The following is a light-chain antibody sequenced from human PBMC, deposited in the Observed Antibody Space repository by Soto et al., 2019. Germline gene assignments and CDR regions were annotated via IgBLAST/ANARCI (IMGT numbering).Light chain of an antibody. CDR2: DTS. CDR1: TGAVTSGHY. Sequence: QAVVTQEPSLTVSPGGTVTLTCGSSTGAVTSGHYPYWFQQKPGQAPRTLIEDTSNKHSWTPARFSGSLLGGKAALTLSGAQPEDEAAYYCLLSYSDAVVFGGGTKLTVL. CDR3: LLSYSDAVV. J-gene: IGLJ2*01. V-gene: IGLV7-46*01.